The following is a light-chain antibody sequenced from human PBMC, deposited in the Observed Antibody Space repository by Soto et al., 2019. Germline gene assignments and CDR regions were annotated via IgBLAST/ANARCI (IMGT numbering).Light chain of an antibody. V-gene: IGKV1-39*01. Sequence: DLQMTQSPTSLPASVGDRVTITCRASQSISSYLNWYQQKPGKAAKLLIYDATNLQSGVPSRFSGSGSGTDFTLTISSLQAEDFATYSCQQSYSTTWTFGQGNKVDIK. CDR3: QQSYSTTWT. CDR2: DAT. CDR1: QSISSY. J-gene: IGKJ1*01.